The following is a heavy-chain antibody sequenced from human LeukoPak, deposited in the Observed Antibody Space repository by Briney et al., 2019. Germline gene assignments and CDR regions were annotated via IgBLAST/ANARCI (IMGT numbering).Heavy chain of an antibody. CDR2: ISSSSSYI. V-gene: IGHV3-21*01. J-gene: IGHJ4*02. CDR3: AGGSSWYLDY. D-gene: IGHD6-13*01. Sequence: GGSLRLSCAASGFTFSSYSMSWVRQAPGKGLEWVSSISSSSSYIYYADSVKGRFTISRDNAKNSLYLQMNSLGAEDTAVYYCAGGSSWYLDYWGQGTLVTVSS. CDR1: GFTFSSYS.